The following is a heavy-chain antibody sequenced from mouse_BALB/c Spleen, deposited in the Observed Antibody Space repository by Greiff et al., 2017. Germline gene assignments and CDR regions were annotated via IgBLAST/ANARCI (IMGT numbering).Heavy chain of an antibody. CDR2: INSNGGST. CDR3: ARDRRYNYYAMDY. D-gene: IGHD2-14*01. CDR1: GFTFSSYG. Sequence: EVMLVESGGGLVQPGGSLKLSCAASGFTFSSYGMSWVRQTPDKRLELVATINSNGGSTYYPDSVKGRFTISRDNAKNTLYLQMSSLKSEDTAMYYCARDRRYNYYAMDYWGQGTSVTVSS. J-gene: IGHJ4*01. V-gene: IGHV5-6-3*01.